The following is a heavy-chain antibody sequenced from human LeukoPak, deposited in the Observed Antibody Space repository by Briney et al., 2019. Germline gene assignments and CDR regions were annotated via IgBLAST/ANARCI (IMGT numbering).Heavy chain of an antibody. J-gene: IGHJ3*02. V-gene: IGHV3-74*01. CDR1: GFTFSSYW. CDR2: INSDGSST. Sequence: GSLRLSCAASGFTFSSYWMHWVRQAPGKGLVWVSRINSDGSSTSYADSVKGRFTISRDNAKNTLYLQMNSLRAEDTAVYYCARAGYYYGSGSTPDAFDIWGQGTMVTVSS. CDR3: ARAGYYYGSGSTPDAFDI. D-gene: IGHD3-10*01.